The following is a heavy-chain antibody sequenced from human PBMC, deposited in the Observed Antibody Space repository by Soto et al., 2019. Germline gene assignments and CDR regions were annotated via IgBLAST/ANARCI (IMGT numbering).Heavy chain of an antibody. CDR1: GFTFSNYW. Sequence: EVQLVESGGGLVQPGGSLRLSCAGFGFTFSNYWMDWVRQAPGKGLEWVSRINHDGPTDYADSVRGRFTISRDNAENTLYLQMNSLRPEDTAVYYCVRDSHGDYWGQGTLVTVSS. V-gene: IGHV3-74*01. CDR2: INHDGPT. CDR3: VRDSHGDY. J-gene: IGHJ4*02.